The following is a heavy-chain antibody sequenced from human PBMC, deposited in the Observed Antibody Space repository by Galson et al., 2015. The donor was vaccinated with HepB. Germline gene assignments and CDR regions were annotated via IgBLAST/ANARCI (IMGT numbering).Heavy chain of an antibody. V-gene: IGHV1-3*01. CDR1: GYTFTSYA. J-gene: IGHJ3*02. Sequence: SVKVSCKASGYTFTSYAMHWVRQAPGQRLEWMGWINAGNGNTKYSQKFQGRVTITRDTSASTAYMELSSLRSEDTAVYYCARDLPDMYYDSSGYYYGDDAVDIWGQGTMVTVFS. CDR3: ARDLPDMYYDSSGYYYGDDAVDI. CDR2: INAGNGNT. D-gene: IGHD3-22*01.